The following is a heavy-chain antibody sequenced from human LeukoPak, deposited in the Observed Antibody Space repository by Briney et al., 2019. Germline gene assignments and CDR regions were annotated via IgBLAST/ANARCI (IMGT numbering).Heavy chain of an antibody. J-gene: IGHJ4*02. V-gene: IGHV4-59*01. D-gene: IGHD6-13*01. CDR1: GGSISSYY. CDR3: ARGSSSWYYLDY. CDR2: IYYSGST. Sequence: PSETLSLTCTVSGGSISSYYWSWIRQPPGKGLEWIGYIYYSGSTNYNPSLKSRVTISVDTSKNQFSLKLSSVTAADTAVYYCARGSSSWYYLDYWGQGTLVTVSS.